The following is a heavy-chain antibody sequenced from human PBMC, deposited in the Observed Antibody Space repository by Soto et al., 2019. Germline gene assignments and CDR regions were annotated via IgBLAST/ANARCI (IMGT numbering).Heavy chain of an antibody. D-gene: IGHD3-9*01. Sequence: ASVKVSCKASGYTFTSYDINWVRQATGQGLEWMGWMNPNSGNTGYAQKFQGRVTMTRNTSISTAYMELSSLRSEDTAVYYCARLNYLTGYYIWEDYHYYMDVWGKGTTVTVSS. V-gene: IGHV1-8*01. CDR1: GYTFTSYD. J-gene: IGHJ6*03. CDR3: ARLNYLTGYYIWEDYHYYMDV. CDR2: MNPNSGNT.